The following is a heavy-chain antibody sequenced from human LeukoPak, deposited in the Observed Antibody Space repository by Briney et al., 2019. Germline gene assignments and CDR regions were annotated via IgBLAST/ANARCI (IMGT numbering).Heavy chain of an antibody. V-gene: IGHV3-30*04. D-gene: IGHD3-10*01. CDR2: ISYDGSNK. CDR1: GFTFSSYA. Sequence: SGGSLRLSCAASGFTFSSYAMHWVRQAPGKGLEWVAVISYDGSNKYYADSVKGRFTISRDNSKNTLYLQMNSLRAEDTAVYYCAREVWGFGESLYYFDYWGQGTLVTVSS. J-gene: IGHJ4*02. CDR3: AREVWGFGESLYYFDY.